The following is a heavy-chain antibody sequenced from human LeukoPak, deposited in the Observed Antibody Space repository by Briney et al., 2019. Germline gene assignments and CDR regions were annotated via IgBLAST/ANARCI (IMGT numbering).Heavy chain of an antibody. V-gene: IGHV3-23*01. CDR3: ATKRNIVTTSADDF. CDR1: GFTFSSYA. D-gene: IGHD2/OR15-2a*01. CDR2: ITGSGGDT. Sequence: PGGSLRLSCAASGFTFSSYAMSWVRQAPGKGLEWVSGITGSGGDTYYADSVKGRFTISGDNSKNTLYLQMTSLRAEDTAAYYCATKRNIVTTSADDFWGQGTLVTVSS. J-gene: IGHJ4*02.